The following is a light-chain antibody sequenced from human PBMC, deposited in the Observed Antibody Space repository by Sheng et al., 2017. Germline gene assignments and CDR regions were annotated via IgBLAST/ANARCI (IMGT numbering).Light chain of an antibody. CDR1: QTILSA. J-gene: IGKJ1*01. CDR2: KAS. Sequence: DIQMTQSPSTLSASVGDRVTMTCRASQTILSALAWYQQKSGKAPNLLIYKASTLERGVPSRFSGSGSGTEFTLTINNLQPDDFATYYCQQYDSDFPTFGQGTKVEIK. CDR3: QQYDSDFPT. V-gene: IGKV1-5*03.